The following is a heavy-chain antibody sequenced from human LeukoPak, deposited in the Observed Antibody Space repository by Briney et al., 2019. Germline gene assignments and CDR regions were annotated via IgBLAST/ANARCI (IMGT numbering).Heavy chain of an antibody. CDR2: IYYSGST. J-gene: IGHJ4*02. CDR3: ARESFYGSGSYYISFDY. D-gene: IGHD3-10*01. CDR1: GGSISSSSYY. Sequence: PSETLSLTCTVSGGSISSSSYYWGWIRQPPGKGLEWIGSIYYSGSTYYNPSLKSRVTISVDTSKNQFSLKLSSVTAADTAVYYCARESFYGSGSYYISFDYWGQGTLVTVSS. V-gene: IGHV4-39*07.